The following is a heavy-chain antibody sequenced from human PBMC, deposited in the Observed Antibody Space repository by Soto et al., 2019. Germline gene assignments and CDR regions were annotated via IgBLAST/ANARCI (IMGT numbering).Heavy chain of an antibody. CDR1: GGSFSGYY. Sequence: SETLSLTCAVYGGSFSGYYWSWLRQPPGKGLEWIGEINHSGSPNYNPSLKSRVTISVDTPKNQFSLKMTSVTAADTAVYYCATANWSHHYFDPWGQGTLVTVSS. CDR3: ATANWSHHYFDP. V-gene: IGHV4-34*01. D-gene: IGHD1-1*01. CDR2: INHSGSP. J-gene: IGHJ5*02.